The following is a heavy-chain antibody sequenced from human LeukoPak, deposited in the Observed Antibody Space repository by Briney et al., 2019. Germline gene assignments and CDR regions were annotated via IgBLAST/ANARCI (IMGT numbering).Heavy chain of an antibody. Sequence: GGSLRLSCAASRFSSSSYAMSWVRQAPGKGLEWVSVISGSGGSTYYADSVKGRFTISRDNSKNTLYLQMNSLRAEDTAVYYCAKPRSVGATPDCLDIWGQGTMVAVSS. J-gene: IGHJ3*02. CDR2: ISGSGGST. D-gene: IGHD1-26*01. CDR1: RFSSSSYA. CDR3: AKPRSVGATPDCLDI. V-gene: IGHV3-23*01.